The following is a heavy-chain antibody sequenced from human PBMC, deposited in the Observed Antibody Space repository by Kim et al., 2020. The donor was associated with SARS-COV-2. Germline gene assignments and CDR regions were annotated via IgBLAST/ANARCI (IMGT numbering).Heavy chain of an antibody. Sequence: ASVKVSCKASGYTFTNSYIHWVRQVPGPRLEWMGQINPSTGDTYYSQRFQGRVTMTRDTSTNTAYMQLAGLRSDDTALYFCARAIPSRPNVANLCGQGT. CDR3: ARAIPSRPNVANL. CDR2: INPSTGDT. D-gene: IGHD2-21*01. J-gene: IGHJ5*02. V-gene: IGHV1-2*06. CDR1: GYTFTNSY.